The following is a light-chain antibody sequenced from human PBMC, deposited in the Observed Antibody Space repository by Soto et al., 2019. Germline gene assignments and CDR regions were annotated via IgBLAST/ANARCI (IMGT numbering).Light chain of an antibody. Sequence: EIVMTQSPATLSVSPGERATLSCRASQSVSSNLAWYQQKPGQAPRLLIYGASTRATGIPARFSGSVSGTEFTLTISSLQSEDFAVYYCQQYNNWPPLYTVGQGTKLEIK. CDR2: GAS. CDR3: QQYNNWPPLYT. CDR1: QSVSSN. V-gene: IGKV3-15*01. J-gene: IGKJ2*01.